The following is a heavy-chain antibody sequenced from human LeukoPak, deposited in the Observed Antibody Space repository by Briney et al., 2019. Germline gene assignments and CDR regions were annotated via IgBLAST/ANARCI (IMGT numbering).Heavy chain of an antibody. J-gene: IGHJ3*02. V-gene: IGHV4-39*01. CDR3: ARPTFQEEWAFDI. D-gene: IGHD3-16*01. Sequence: SETLSLTCTVSGGSISSYYWSWIRQPPGKGLEWIGSIYYSGSTYYNPSLKSRVTISVDTSKNQFSLKLSSVTAADTAVYYCARPTFQEEWAFDIWGQGTMVTVSS. CDR1: GGSISSYY. CDR2: IYYSGST.